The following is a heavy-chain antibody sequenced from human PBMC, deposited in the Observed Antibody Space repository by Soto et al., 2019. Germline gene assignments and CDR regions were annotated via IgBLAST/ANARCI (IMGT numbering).Heavy chain of an antibody. CDR2: IYYSGST. CDR3: ARHNVRCDFWSGYSYYYYYGMDV. CDR1: GGSIRSSRYY. V-gene: IGHV4-39*01. Sequence: SGNLSLTXDVDGGSIRSSRYYWSRIRQPPGKGLEWIGSIYYSGSTYYNPSLKSRVTISVDTYKNQFSLMLSSVTAADTAVYYCARHNVRCDFWSGYSYYYYYGMDVWGQGTTVTVSS. J-gene: IGHJ6*02. D-gene: IGHD3-3*01.